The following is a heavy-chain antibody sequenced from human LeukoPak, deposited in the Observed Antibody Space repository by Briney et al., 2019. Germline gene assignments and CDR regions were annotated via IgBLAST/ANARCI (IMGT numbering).Heavy chain of an antibody. CDR2: IYTSGST. J-gene: IGHJ6*03. Sequence: SETLSLTCTVSGGSISSYYWSWIRQPAGKGLEWIGRIYTSGSTNYNPSLKSRVTMSVDTSKNQFSLKLSSVTAADTAVYYCGRDLVSWEPYYYYMDVWGKGTTVTVSS. V-gene: IGHV4-4*07. CDR3: GRDLVSWEPYYYYMDV. CDR1: GGSISSYY. D-gene: IGHD1-26*01.